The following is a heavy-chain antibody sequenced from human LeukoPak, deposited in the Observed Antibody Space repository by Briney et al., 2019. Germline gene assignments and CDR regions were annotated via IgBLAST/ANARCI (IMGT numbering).Heavy chain of an antibody. J-gene: IGHJ4*02. Sequence: GGSLRLSCAASGFTFSSYAMSWVRQAPGKGLEWVSAISGSGGSTYYADSVKGRFTIFRDNSKNTLYLQMNSLRAEDTAVYHCAKSNSSGWYPFDYWGQGTLVTVSS. CDR2: ISGSGGST. V-gene: IGHV3-23*01. CDR3: AKSNSSGWYPFDY. D-gene: IGHD6-19*01. CDR1: GFTFSSYA.